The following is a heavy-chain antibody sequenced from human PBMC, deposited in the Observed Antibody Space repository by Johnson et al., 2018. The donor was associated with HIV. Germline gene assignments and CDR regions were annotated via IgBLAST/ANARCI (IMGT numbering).Heavy chain of an antibody. D-gene: IGHD2-15*01. CDR3: AKDREPIVVVVAAIDAFDI. J-gene: IGHJ3*02. V-gene: IGHV3-23*01. CDR2: ISGSDGNT. Sequence: GKGLEWVSGISGSDGNTYYTDSVKGRFTISRDNSKNTLYLQMNSLRAEDTAVYYCAKDREPIVVVVAAIDAFDIWGQGTMVTVSS.